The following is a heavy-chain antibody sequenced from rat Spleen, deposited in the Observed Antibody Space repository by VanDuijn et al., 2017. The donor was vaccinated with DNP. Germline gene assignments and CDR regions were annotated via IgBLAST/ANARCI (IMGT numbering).Heavy chain of an antibody. Sequence: EVLLVESDGGLVQPGRSLKLSCAASGFNFNDYWMGWVRQAPKKGLEWVTTISYDGSDTYYRDSVKGRFTISRDNAKSTLYLQLNSLRSEDTATYYCTRSGIYYYSAYYFDYWCQGVMVTVSS. CDR3: TRSGIYYYSAYYFDY. D-gene: IGHD1-1*01. V-gene: IGHV5-7*01. CDR1: GFNFNDYW. J-gene: IGHJ2*01. CDR2: ISYDGSDT.